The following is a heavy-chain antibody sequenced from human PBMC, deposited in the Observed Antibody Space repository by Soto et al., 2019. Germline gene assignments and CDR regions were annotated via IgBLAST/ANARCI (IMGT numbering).Heavy chain of an antibody. CDR2: ISAHNGNT. J-gene: IGHJ4*02. CDR1: GYAFTTYG. CDR3: ARGRYGDY. Sequence: QVHLVQSGAEVKKPGASVKVSCKGSGYAFTTYGITWVRQAPGQGLEWMGWISAHNGNTNYAQKHQGRVTVPRATSTSTAYRELRSLRSDDTAVYYCARGRYGDYWGQGALVTVSS. D-gene: IGHD1-1*01. V-gene: IGHV1-18*01.